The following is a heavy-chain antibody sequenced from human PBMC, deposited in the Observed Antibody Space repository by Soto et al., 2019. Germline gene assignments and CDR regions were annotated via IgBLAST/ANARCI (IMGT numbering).Heavy chain of an antibody. Sequence: PSETLSHTCTVSDGSIRSGRYYWSWIRQHPGKGLEWIGYIYYSGSTYDNPSLKSRVTISVDTSKNQLSLTLSSVTAAEPAVYYGARLPDRWGQGTLVTVSS. D-gene: IGHD2-2*01. J-gene: IGHJ5*02. V-gene: IGHV4-31*03. CDR3: ARLPDR. CDR1: DGSIRSGRYY. CDR2: IYYSGST.